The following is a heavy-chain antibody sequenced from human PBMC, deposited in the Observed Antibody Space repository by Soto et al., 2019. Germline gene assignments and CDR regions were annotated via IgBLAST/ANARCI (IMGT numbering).Heavy chain of an antibody. CDR3: ARVVPGAEAWFGP. CDR2: ISLYSDGT. J-gene: IGHJ5*02. D-gene: IGHD2-2*01. CDR1: GYTFSNYG. V-gene: IGHV1-18*01. Sequence: QVQLVQSGGDVKRPGASVKVSCKTSGYTFSNYGITWVRQAPGQPLEWLGWISLYSDGTNYAQKFQGRVSMTTDTSTTTAYMELRSLRSDDTAVYYCARVVPGAEAWFGPWGQGTLLTVSS.